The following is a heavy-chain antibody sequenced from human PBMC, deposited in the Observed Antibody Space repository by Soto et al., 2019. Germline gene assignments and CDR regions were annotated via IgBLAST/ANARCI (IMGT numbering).Heavy chain of an antibody. J-gene: IGHJ6*02. D-gene: IGHD2-15*01. CDR1: GFTFSSYW. V-gene: IGHV3-7*05. CDR3: ARYCSGGSCYEENPNGMDV. CDR2: IKQDGSEK. Sequence: GGSLRLSCAASGFTFSSYWMSWVRQAPGKGLEWVANIKQDGSEKYYVDYVKGRFTISRDNAKNSLYLQMNSLRAEDTAVYYCARYCSGGSCYEENPNGMDVWGQGTTVTVSS.